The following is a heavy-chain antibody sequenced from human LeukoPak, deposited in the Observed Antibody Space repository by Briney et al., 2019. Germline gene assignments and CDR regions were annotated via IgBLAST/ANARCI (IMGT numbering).Heavy chain of an antibody. CDR1: GFTFSSYW. V-gene: IGHV3-7*03. Sequence: GGSLRLSCAASGFTFSSYWMSWVRQAPGKGLEWVANIKQDGSEKYYVDSVKGRFTISRDNAKNSLYLQMNSLRAEDTAVYYCARDRSLGYCSSTSCYAPNWYFDLWGRGTLVTVSS. J-gene: IGHJ2*01. CDR3: ARDRSLGYCSSTSCYAPNWYFDL. D-gene: IGHD2-2*01. CDR2: IKQDGSEK.